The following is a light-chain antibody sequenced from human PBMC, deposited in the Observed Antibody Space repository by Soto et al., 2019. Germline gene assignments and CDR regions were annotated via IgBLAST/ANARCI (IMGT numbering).Light chain of an antibody. CDR1: RSDVGDYNY. CDR2: EVT. J-gene: IGLJ2*01. CDR3: SSYAGSDNFEV. Sequence: QSALTQPPSASGSPGQSVTISCTGTRSDVGDYNYVSWYQQHPGKAPTLLIYEVTKRPSGVPDRFSGSKSANTASLTVSGLQAEDEADYYCSSYAGSDNFEVFGGGTKLTVL. V-gene: IGLV2-8*01.